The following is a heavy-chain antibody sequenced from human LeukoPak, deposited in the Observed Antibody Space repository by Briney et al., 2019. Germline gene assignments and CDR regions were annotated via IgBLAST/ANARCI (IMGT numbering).Heavy chain of an antibody. J-gene: IGHJ4*02. D-gene: IGHD2-8*01. CDR2: IYSGGST. CDR3: ARRMIYDY. CDR1: GFTFSSYG. V-gene: IGHV3-NL1*01. Sequence: GGSLRLSCAASGFTFSSYGMHWVRQAPGKGLEWVSVIYSGGSTYYADSVKGRFTISRDNSKNTLYLQMNSLRAEDTAVYYCARRMIYDYWGQGTLVTVSS.